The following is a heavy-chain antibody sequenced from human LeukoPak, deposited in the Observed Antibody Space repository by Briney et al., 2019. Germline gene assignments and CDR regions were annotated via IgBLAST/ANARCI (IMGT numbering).Heavy chain of an antibody. V-gene: IGHV3-30*14. CDR2: ISYNESNK. CDR1: AFTFSTYA. J-gene: IGHJ3*02. D-gene: IGHD4-17*01. CDR3: ARNLRLGFLYDAVDI. Sequence: GGSLRLSCAASAFTFSTYAMHWVRQAPGEGLEWVAFISYNESNKYYVDSVKGRFTISRDNSKNTLYLQMGSLRPEDMAVYHCARNLRLGFLYDAVDIWGQGTMVTVSS.